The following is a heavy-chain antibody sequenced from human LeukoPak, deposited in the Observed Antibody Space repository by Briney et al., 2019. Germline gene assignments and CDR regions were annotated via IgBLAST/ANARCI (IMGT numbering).Heavy chain of an antibody. CDR3: ARHSTWSGPGP. CDR1: GYSSSSGYY. J-gene: IGHJ5*02. D-gene: IGHD3-3*01. V-gene: IGHV4-38-2*01. Sequence: SETLSLTCAVSGYSSSSGYYWGWIRQPPGKGLEWIGSIYHSGSTYYNPSLKSRVTISVDTSKNQFSLKLSSVTAADTAVYYCARHSTWSGPGPWGQGTLVTVSS. CDR2: IYHSGST.